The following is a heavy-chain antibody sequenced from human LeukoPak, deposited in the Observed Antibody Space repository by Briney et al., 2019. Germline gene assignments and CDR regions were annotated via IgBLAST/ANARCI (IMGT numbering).Heavy chain of an antibody. CDR2: FDTSGST. CDR3: ATDKYPTHFDY. J-gene: IGHJ4*02. Sequence: SETLSLTCTVSSGSISSYYWSWIRQPAGKGLEWIGRFDTSGSTNYNPSLKSRVTMSLDTSKNQFSLKLSSVTAADTAVYYCATDKYPTHFDYWGQGTLVTVSS. V-gene: IGHV4-4*07. CDR1: SGSISSYY. D-gene: IGHD6-6*01.